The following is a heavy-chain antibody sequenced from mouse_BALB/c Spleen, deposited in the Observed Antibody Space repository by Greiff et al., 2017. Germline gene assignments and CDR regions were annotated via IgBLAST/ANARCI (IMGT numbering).Heavy chain of an antibody. V-gene: IGHV1-14*01. Sequence: EVKLQESGPELVKPGASVKMSCKASGYTFTSYVMHWVKQKPGQGLEWIGYINPYNDGTKYNEKFKGKATLTSDKSSSTAYMELSSLTSEDSAVYYCAREGSSLPYWYFDVWGAGTTVTVSS. CDR1: GYTFTSYV. D-gene: IGHD1-1*01. J-gene: IGHJ1*01. CDR2: INPYNDGT. CDR3: AREGSSLPYWYFDV.